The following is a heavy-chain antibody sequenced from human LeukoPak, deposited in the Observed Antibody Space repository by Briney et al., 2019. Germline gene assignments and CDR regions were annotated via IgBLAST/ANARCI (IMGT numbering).Heavy chain of an antibody. CDR3: ARDPTIAARRWMEMATTPSDY. V-gene: IGHV3-7*01. Sequence: QSGGSLRLSCAASGFTFSSYWMSWVRQAPGKGLEWVANIKQDGSEKYYVDSVKGRFTISRDNAKNSLYLQMNGLRAEDTAVYYCARDPTIAARRWMEMATTPSDYWGQGTLVTVSS. J-gene: IGHJ4*02. CDR2: IKQDGSEK. CDR1: GFTFSSYW. D-gene: IGHD6-6*01.